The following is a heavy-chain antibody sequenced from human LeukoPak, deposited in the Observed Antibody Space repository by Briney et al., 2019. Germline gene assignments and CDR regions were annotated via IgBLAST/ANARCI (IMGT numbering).Heavy chain of an antibody. CDR2: IYYSGST. D-gene: IGHD3-10*01. CDR3: ASRETHYYYGMDV. Sequence: PSETLSLTCAVYGGSFSGYYWSWIRQPPGKGLEWIGSIYYSGSTYYNPSLKSRVTISVDTSNNQFSLKLSLVTAADTAVYFCASRETHYYYGMDVWGQGTTVTVSS. V-gene: IGHV4-34*01. J-gene: IGHJ6*02. CDR1: GGSFSGYY.